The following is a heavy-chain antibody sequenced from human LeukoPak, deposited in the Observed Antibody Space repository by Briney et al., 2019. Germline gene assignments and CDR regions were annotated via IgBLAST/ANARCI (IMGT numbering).Heavy chain of an antibody. D-gene: IGHD3-22*01. CDR3: ASYYDAVSDY. CDR2: IQYDGSYK. V-gene: IGHV3-30*02. J-gene: IGHJ4*02. Sequence: GGSLRLSCAASEFTFGSYGMHWVRQAPGKGLEWVAFIQYDGSYKDYGDSVKGRFIISRDNSKNTLYLQMNSLRAEDTAVYFCASYYDAVSDYWGQGTLVTVSS. CDR1: EFTFGSYG.